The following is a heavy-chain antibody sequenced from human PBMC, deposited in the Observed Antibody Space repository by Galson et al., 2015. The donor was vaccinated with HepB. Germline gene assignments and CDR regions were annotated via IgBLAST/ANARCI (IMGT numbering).Heavy chain of an antibody. Sequence: SLRLSCAASGFTFSSYPMSWVRQAPGKGLEWVSGISADGGNTYYGDSVGRFIISRDNSKYTLYLQINSLRAEDTAVYYCALLQYSTSPLFGYWGQGTLVTVSS. CDR2: ISADGGNT. CDR3: ALLQYSTSPLFGY. V-gene: IGHV3-23*01. J-gene: IGHJ4*02. CDR1: GFTFSSYP. D-gene: IGHD2-2*01.